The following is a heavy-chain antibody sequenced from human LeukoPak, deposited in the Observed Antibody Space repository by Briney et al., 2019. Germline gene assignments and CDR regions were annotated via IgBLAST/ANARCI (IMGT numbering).Heavy chain of an antibody. CDR3: VRQEYYYDSSGYIRTQFDY. J-gene: IGHJ4*02. D-gene: IGHD3-22*01. CDR1: GGSISSYY. CDR2: IYYSGST. V-gene: IGHV4-59*08. Sequence: SETLSLTCTVSGGSISSYYWSWIRQPPGKGLEWIGYIYYSGSTNYNPSLKSRVTISVDTSKNQFSLELSSVTAADTAVYYCVRQEYYYDSSGYIRTQFDYWGQGTLVTVSS.